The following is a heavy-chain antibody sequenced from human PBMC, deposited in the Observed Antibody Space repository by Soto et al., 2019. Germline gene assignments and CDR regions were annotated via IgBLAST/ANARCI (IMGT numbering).Heavy chain of an antibody. CDR2: IYYSGST. D-gene: IGHD3-10*01. CDR1: GGAVSSGSYS. Sequence: QVQLQESAPGLVKPSETLSLTCTVSGGAVSSGSYSWSWIRQPPGKGLEWIGYIYYSGSTNYNPSLKSRVTISVDTSKNQFSLKLSSVTAADTAVYYCARGASYYGSGSYYGPLYWGQGTLVTVSS. CDR3: ARGASYYGSGSYYGPLY. V-gene: IGHV4-61*01. J-gene: IGHJ4*02.